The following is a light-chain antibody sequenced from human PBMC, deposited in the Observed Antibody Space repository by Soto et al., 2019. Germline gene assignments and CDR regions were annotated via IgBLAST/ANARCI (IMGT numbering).Light chain of an antibody. J-gene: IGKJ1*01. V-gene: IGKV3-20*01. CDR1: QSVSSSY. Sequence: EIVLTQSPGTLSLSPGERATLSCRASQSVSSSYLAWYQQKPGQAPKLLIYWASLREPGVPDRFTGSGSGTDFTLTISSLQAEDVAVYYCQQYFTSPWTFGQGTKMEI. CDR3: QQYFTSPWT. CDR2: WAS.